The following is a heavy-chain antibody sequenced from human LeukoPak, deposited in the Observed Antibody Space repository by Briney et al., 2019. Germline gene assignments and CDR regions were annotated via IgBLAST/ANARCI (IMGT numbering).Heavy chain of an antibody. CDR1: GFTLGSNW. Sequence: GSLRLSCAASGFTLGSNWMRWVRQAPGKGLVWVSRIKGDGTSTTYADSVKGRFTISRDNAKNTLYLQMNGLRVEDTAVYYCARTDYFDLWAQGTLVTVSS. V-gene: IGHV3-74*01. CDR2: IKGDGTST. J-gene: IGHJ4*02. CDR3: ARTDYFDL.